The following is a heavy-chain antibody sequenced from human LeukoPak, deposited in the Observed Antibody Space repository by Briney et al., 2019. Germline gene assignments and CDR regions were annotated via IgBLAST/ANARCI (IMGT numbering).Heavy chain of an antibody. CDR2: IKQDGSEK. D-gene: IGHD2-15*01. J-gene: IGHJ4*02. CDR1: GFTFRSFW. Sequence: GGSLRLSCAASGFTFRSFWMTWVRQAPGKGLAWVANIKQDGSEKYYVDSVKGRFTISRDNAKNSLYLQMNSLRAEDTAVYYCARDYSCSGGSCYPGRMVYWGQGTLVTVSS. CDR3: ARDYSCSGGSCYPGRMVY. V-gene: IGHV3-7*01.